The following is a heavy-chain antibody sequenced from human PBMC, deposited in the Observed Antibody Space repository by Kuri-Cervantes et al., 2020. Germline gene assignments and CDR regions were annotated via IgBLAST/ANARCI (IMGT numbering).Heavy chain of an antibody. Sequence: ESLKISCTASGGSISSYYWSWIRQPAGKGLEWIGRIYTSGSTNYNPSLKSRVTMSVDTSKNQFSLKLSSVTAADTAVYYCARVLRSALGAFDIWGQGTLVTVSS. D-gene: IGHD1-26*01. V-gene: IGHV4-4*07. CDR2: IYTSGST. J-gene: IGHJ4*02. CDR3: ARVLRSALGAFDI. CDR1: GGSISSYY.